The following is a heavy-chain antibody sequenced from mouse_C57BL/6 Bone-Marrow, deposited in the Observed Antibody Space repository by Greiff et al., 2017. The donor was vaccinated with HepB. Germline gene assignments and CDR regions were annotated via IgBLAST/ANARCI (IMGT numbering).Heavy chain of an antibody. Sequence: VQLQQSVAELVRPGASVKLSCTASGFNIKNPYMHWVKQRPEQGLEWIGRIDPANGNTKYAPKFQGKATITADTSSNTAYLQLSSLTSEDTAIYYCARKEGYWGQGTTLPVSS. CDR3: ARKEGY. J-gene: IGHJ2*01. CDR1: GFNIKNPY. CDR2: IDPANGNT. V-gene: IGHV14-3*01.